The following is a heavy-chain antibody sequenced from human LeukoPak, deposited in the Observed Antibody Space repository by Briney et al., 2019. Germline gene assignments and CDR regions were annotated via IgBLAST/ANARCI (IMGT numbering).Heavy chain of an antibody. CDR1: GGTFSSYA. CDR3: ARKSYYYDSSGYSDY. CDR2: IIPIFGTA. J-gene: IGHJ4*02. D-gene: IGHD3-22*01. V-gene: IGHV1-69*05. Sequence: GASVKVSCKASGGTFSSYAISWVRQAPGQGLEWMGRIIPIFGTANYAQKFQGRVTITTDESTSTAYMELSSLRSEDTAVYYCARKSYYYDSSGYSDYWGRGTLVTVSS.